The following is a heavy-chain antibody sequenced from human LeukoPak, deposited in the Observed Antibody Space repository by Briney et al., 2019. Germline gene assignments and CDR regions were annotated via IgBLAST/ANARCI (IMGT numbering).Heavy chain of an antibody. CDR1: GGSISSYY. J-gene: IGHJ4*02. CDR3: ARESWDTMVRGVIFDS. V-gene: IGHV4-59*01. D-gene: IGHD3-10*01. Sequence: SETLSLTCTVSGGSISSYYWSWIRQPPGKGLEWIGYIYYSGSTNYNPSLKSRVTISVDTSKNQFSLEVTSVTAADTAVYYCARESWDTMVRGVIFDSWGQGTLVTVSS. CDR2: IYYSGST.